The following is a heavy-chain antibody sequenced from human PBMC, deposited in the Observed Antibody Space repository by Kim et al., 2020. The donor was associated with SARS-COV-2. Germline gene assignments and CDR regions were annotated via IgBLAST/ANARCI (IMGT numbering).Heavy chain of an antibody. Sequence: ASVKVSCKASGYTFTGYYMHWVRQAPGQGLEWMGWINPNSGGTNYAQKFQGRVTMTRDTSISTAYMELSRLRSDDTAGYYCASGYSSGWPPGVFHYYYYGMDVWGQGTTVTVSS. V-gene: IGHV1-2*02. CDR2: INPNSGGT. D-gene: IGHD6-19*01. CDR1: GYTFTGYY. J-gene: IGHJ6*02. CDR3: ASGYSSGWPPGVFHYYYYGMDV.